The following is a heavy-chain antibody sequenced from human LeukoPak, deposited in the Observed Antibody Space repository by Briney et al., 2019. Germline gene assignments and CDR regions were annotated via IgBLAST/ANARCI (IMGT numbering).Heavy chain of an antibody. J-gene: IGHJ3*02. D-gene: IGHD6-19*01. CDR1: GFTFSSYE. V-gene: IGHV3-48*03. Sequence: GGSLRLPCAASGFTFSSYEMNWVRQAPGKGLEWVSYISSSGSTIYYADSVKGRFTISRDNAKNSLYLQMNSLRAEDTAVYYCARDWAYSSGKSAFDIWGQGTMVTVSS. CDR3: ARDWAYSSGKSAFDI. CDR2: ISSSGSTI.